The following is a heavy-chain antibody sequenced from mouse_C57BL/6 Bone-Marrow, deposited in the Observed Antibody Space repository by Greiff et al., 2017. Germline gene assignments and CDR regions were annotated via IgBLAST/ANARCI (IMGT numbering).Heavy chain of an antibody. CDR2: IDPEDGET. D-gene: IGHD2-5*01. Sequence: EVQLQQSGAELVKPGASVKLSCTASGFNFTDYYMHWVKQRTEQGLEWIGRIDPEDGETKDAPKFQGKATITADTSSNTAYLQLSSLTSEDTAVYYCARWAYYSNLYYAMDYWGQGTSVTVSS. J-gene: IGHJ4*01. CDR3: ARWAYYSNLYYAMDY. CDR1: GFNFTDYY. V-gene: IGHV14-2*01.